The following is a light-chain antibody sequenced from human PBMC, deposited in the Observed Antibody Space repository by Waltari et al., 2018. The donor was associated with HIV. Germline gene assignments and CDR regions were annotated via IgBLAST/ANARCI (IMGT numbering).Light chain of an antibody. CDR3: QKYNSAPRT. Sequence: DIQMTQTPSYLCASVGDGVTITCRASQGISNYLAWYQQKPGKVPKLLIYAASTLQSGVPSRFSGSGSGTDFTLTISSLQPEDVATYYCQKYNSAPRTFGQGTKVEIK. J-gene: IGKJ1*01. CDR2: AAS. V-gene: IGKV1-27*01. CDR1: QGISNY.